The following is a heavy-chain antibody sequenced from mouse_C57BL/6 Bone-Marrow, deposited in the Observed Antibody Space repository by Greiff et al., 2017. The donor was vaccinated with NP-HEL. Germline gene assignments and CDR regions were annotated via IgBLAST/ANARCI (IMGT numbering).Heavy chain of an antibody. J-gene: IGHJ1*03. CDR3: ASQSV. V-gene: IGHV1-69*01. CDR2: IDPSDSYT. CDR1: GYTFTSYW. Sequence: QVQLKQSGAELVMPGASVKLSCKASGYTFTSYWMHWVKQRPGQGLEWIGEIDPSDSYTNYNQKFKGKSTLTVDKSSSTAYMQLSSLTSEDSAVYYWASQSVWGTGTTVTVSS.